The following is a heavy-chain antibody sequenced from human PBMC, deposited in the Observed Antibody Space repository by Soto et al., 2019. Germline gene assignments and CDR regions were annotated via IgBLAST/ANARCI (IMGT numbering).Heavy chain of an antibody. J-gene: IGHJ5*02. D-gene: IGHD2-21*02. Sequence: QLQLQESGPGLVKPSETLSLTCTVSGGSISSSSYFWGWIRQPPGKGLEWIGSIYYSGSTYYNPSLKRRATVPVDTSKNQFSLKLRSVTAADTAVYYCARHPSDFWFDPWGQGTLVTVSS. CDR3: ARHPSDFWFDP. V-gene: IGHV4-39*01. CDR1: GGSISSSSYF. CDR2: IYYSGST.